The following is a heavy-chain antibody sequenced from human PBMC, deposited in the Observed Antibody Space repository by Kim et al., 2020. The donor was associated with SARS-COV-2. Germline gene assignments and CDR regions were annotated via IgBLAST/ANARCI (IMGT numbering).Heavy chain of an antibody. CDR3: ARDGPNYYDTYAFDI. J-gene: IGHJ3*02. V-gene: IGHV1-69*01. Sequence: QKFQGRVTITADESTSTAYMELSSLRSEDTAVYYCARDGPNYYDTYAFDIWGQGTMVTVSS. D-gene: IGHD3-22*01.